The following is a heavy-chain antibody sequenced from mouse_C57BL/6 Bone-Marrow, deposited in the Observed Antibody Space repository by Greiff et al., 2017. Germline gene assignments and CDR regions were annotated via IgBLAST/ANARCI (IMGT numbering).Heavy chain of an antibody. J-gene: IGHJ1*03. V-gene: IGHV1-54*01. CDR2: INPGSGGT. CDR1: GYAFTNYL. CDR3: ARSSWYFDV. Sequence: QVQLQQSGAELVRPGTSVKVSCKASGYAFTNYLIEWVKQRPGQGLEWIGVINPGSGGTNYNEKFKGKATLTADKYSSTAYMQLSSLTSEDSAVYFCARSSWYFDVWGTGTTVTVSS.